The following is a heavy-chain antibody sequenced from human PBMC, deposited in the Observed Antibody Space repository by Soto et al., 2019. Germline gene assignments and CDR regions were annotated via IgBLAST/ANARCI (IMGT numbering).Heavy chain of an antibody. D-gene: IGHD3-16*01. CDR3: AKDGVSQKRSLIMDV. J-gene: IGHJ6*02. Sequence: GGSLRLSCAASGFTFSSYAMTWVRQAPGKGLEWVSGVSGDGTSTYYADSVKGRFTISRDNSKNTLYLQMDDLRAEDTAVYYCAKDGVSQKRSLIMDVWGQGTTVTVSS. CDR1: GFTFSSYA. CDR2: VSGDGTST. V-gene: IGHV3-23*01.